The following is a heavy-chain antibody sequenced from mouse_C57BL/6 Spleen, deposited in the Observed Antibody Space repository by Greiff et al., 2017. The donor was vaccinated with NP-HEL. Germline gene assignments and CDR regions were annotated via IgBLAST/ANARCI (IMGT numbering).Heavy chain of an antibody. V-gene: IGHV5-15*01. J-gene: IGHJ2*01. CDR2: ISNLAYSI. CDR1: GFTFSDYG. Sequence: EVMLVESGGGLVQPGGSLKLSCAASGFTFSDYGMAWVRQAPRKGPEWVAFISNLAYSIYYADTVTGRFTISRENAKNTLYLEVSSLRSEETAMYYCARHGEEGGYYFDYWGQGTTLTVSS. CDR3: ARHGEEGGYYFDY.